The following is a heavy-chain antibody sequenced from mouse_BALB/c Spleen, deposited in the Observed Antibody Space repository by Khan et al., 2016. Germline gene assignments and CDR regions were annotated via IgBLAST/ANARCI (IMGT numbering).Heavy chain of an antibody. V-gene: IGHV1-5*01. CDR3: AGDRDDYGFAY. D-gene: IGHD2-4*01. CDR1: GYTFTSYW. J-gene: IGHJ3*01. Sequence: VQLQQSGTVVARPGASVKMSCKASGYTFTSYWLHWVKQRPGQGLEWIGSIYPGSSNTSYNQKFKGKAKLTAVTSTSTAYMELSSLTNEDSAFYACAGDRDDYGFAYWGQGTLVTV. CDR2: IYPGSSNT.